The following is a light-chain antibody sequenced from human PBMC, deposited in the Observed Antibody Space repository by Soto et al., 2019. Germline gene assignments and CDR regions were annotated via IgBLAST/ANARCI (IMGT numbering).Light chain of an antibody. V-gene: IGKV3-11*01. CDR3: QQHINWPLT. Sequence: VFKQSPPSLSLSTGERATLSCRASQTVSSSLAWYQQKPGQAPRLLIYEVSNRATGIPARFSGSGSGADFTLTISSLEPGDFALYYCQQHINWPLTFGGGTKVDI. CDR2: EVS. J-gene: IGKJ4*01. CDR1: QTVSSS.